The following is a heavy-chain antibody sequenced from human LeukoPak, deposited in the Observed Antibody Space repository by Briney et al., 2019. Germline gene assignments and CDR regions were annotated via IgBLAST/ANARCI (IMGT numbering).Heavy chain of an antibody. J-gene: IGHJ6*03. CDR3: ARDLRGYYYYMDV. CDR2: INPNSGGR. CDR1: GYTFTGYY. D-gene: IGHD3-10*01. Sequence: ASVKVSCKASGYTFTGYYMHWVRQAPGQGLEWMGRINPNSGGRNYAQKFQGRVTMTRDTSFSTAYMELSRLRSDDTAVYYCARDLRGYYYYMDVWGKGTTVTVSS. V-gene: IGHV1-2*06.